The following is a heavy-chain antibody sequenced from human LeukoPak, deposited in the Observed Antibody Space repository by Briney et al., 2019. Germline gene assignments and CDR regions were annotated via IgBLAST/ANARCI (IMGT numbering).Heavy chain of an antibody. Sequence: GGSLRLSCAASGFTSGSYWMSWVRQAPGKGLEWVANIKQDGSEKYYVDSVKGRFTISRDNAKNSLYLQMNSLRAEDTAVYYCARDRGSSGWYEFDYWGQGTLVTVSS. J-gene: IGHJ4*02. CDR3: ARDRGSSGWYEFDY. D-gene: IGHD6-19*01. CDR2: IKQDGSEK. V-gene: IGHV3-7*01. CDR1: GFTSGSYW.